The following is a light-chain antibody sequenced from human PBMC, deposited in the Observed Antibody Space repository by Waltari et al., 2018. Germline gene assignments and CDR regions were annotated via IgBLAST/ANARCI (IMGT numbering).Light chain of an antibody. CDR2: QVS. J-gene: IGLJ2*01. CDR1: KLGDKY. CDR3: QAWDSRTLI. Sequence: SYELTQTPSMPVSPGQTANITCSGDKLGDKYACWYQQKPGQFPVLVIYQVSKRPSGIPERFSGSISGNTVTLTISGTQAMDEADYYCQAWDSRTLIFGGGTKLTVL. V-gene: IGLV3-1*01.